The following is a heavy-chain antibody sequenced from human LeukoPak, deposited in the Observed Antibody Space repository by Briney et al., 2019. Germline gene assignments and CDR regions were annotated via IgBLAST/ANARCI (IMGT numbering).Heavy chain of an antibody. CDR2: IIPIFGTS. CDR3: ARVGTGYFLGYFDY. CDR1: GGSFSRYA. J-gene: IGHJ4*02. V-gene: IGHV1-69*13. D-gene: IGHD3-9*01. Sequence: SVKVSCKASGGSFSRYAMSWVRQAPGQGLEWMGGIIPIFGTSNYAQKFQDRVTITADESTSTAYMELSSLRSEDTAVYYCARVGTGYFLGYFDYWGQGTLVTVSS.